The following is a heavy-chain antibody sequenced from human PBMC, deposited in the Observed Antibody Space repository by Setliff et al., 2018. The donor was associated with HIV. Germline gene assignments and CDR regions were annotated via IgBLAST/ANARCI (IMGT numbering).Heavy chain of an antibody. CDR2: IYQSGSI. V-gene: IGHV4-38-2*01. J-gene: IGHJ5*02. CDR1: GYSINSGFS. CDR3: ARPRRVRSRAWYWFDI. Sequence: TSETLSLTCAASGYSINSGFSRAWIRQPPGQGPQWIGSIYQSGSIYYNPSLQSRVTISVDSSKNQFSLNLFSVTAADTAVYYRARPRRVRSRAWYWFDIWGQGTLVTVSS. D-gene: IGHD6-19*01.